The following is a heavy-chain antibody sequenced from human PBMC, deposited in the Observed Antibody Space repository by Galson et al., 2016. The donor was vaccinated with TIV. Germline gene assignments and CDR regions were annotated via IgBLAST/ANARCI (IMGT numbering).Heavy chain of an antibody. Sequence: ETLSLTCAVSDDSINTHYWNLVRQPPGKGLEWIGYIYSIGTTSYNPSLKSRVSISLDPSKTPVSLRLRSVTAADTAVYFCARGAVGRGIIGLWFDSWGQGTLVIVSS. CDR2: IYSIGTT. V-gene: IGHV4-59*11. D-gene: IGHD3-10*01. CDR3: ARGAVGRGIIGLWFDS. J-gene: IGHJ5*01. CDR1: DDSINTHY.